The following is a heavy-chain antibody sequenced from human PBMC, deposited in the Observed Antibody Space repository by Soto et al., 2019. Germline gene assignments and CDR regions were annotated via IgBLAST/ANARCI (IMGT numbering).Heavy chain of an antibody. Sequence: QVQLVQSGVEVQKPGASAKVSCKASGYTFTSYVINWLRQAPGQGLEWMGWISPYNGNTNYGQKLQGRVTMTTDTSTSIAYMELRSLRSDDTAVYYCAREGGVWGSFRYFDYWGQGTLVTVSS. CDR3: AREGGVWGSFRYFDY. D-gene: IGHD3-16*02. V-gene: IGHV1-18*04. CDR2: ISPYNGNT. J-gene: IGHJ4*02. CDR1: GYTFTSYV.